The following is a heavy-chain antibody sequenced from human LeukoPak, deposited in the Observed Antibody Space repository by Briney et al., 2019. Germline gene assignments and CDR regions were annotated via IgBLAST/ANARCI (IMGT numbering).Heavy chain of an antibody. CDR3: ARGSPSWFDP. J-gene: IGHJ5*02. V-gene: IGHV4-34*01. CDR2: INHSGST. CDR1: GGSFSGYY. Sequence: SETRSLTCAVYGGSFSGYYWRWIRQPPGKGREWIGEINHSGSTNSIPSLKSRVTISVDTSKNQFSLKLSSVIAADTAVYYCARGSPSWFDPWGQGTLVTVSS.